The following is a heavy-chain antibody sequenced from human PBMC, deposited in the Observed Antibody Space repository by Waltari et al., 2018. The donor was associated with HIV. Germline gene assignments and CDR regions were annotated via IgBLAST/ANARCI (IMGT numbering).Heavy chain of an antibody. J-gene: IGHJ1*01. V-gene: IGHV1-2*02. CDR2: INPNTGGT. CDR3: ATCNGGNCYLRH. CDR1: GYTFTAYY. Sequence: QVQLAQSGAAVKKPGASVSVSCKASGYTFTAYYLHWVRQAPGQGLEWMGWINPNTGGTNYAQKFQGRITMTRDMSVTTAYMELSGLRSDDTAVYYCATCNGGNCYLRHWGQGTPVAVSS. D-gene: IGHD2-15*01.